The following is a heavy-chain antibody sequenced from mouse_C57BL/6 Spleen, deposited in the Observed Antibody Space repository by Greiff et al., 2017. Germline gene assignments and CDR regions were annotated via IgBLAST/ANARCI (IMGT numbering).Heavy chain of an antibody. CDR3: ASLDWDWYFDV. CDR2: INPSSGYT. Sequence: VQLQQPGAELVKPGASVKLSCKASGYTFTSYWMHWVKQRPGQGLEWIGYINPSSGYTKYNQKFKDKATVTADKSSSTAYMQLSSLTYEDSAVFYWASLDWDWYFDVWGTGTTVTVSS. V-gene: IGHV1-7*01. J-gene: IGHJ1*03. D-gene: IGHD4-1*01. CDR1: GYTFTSYW.